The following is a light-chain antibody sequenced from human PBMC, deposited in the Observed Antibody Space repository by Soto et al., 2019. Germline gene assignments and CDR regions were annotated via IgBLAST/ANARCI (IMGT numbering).Light chain of an antibody. CDR1: EDISNF. CDR2: SAS. V-gene: IGKV1-27*01. Sequence: DVQMTQSPSSLSASVGDRVTITCRASEDISNFLAWYQQKPGKVPKVLVFSASTLQSGVPSRFSSSGSGTDFTLTISSLQPEDVATYYCHKYNSAPFTFGQGTKLEIK. CDR3: HKYNSAPFT. J-gene: IGKJ2*01.